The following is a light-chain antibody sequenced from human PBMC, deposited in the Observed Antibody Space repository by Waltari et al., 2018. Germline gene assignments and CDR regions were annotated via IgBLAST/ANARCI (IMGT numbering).Light chain of an antibody. CDR3: MQTLQTPFT. CDR1: QSLLHNNGDNS. V-gene: IGKV2-28*01. CDR2: LTS. J-gene: IGKJ4*01. Sequence: DIVLTQSPLSLPVTPAEPASIPCRPTQSLLHNNGDNSLDWHVQRPGQSPQLLIYLTSKRASGVPDRLSGSGSGTDFTLKISRVEAEDVGGYYCMQTLQTPFTFGGGTKVEIK.